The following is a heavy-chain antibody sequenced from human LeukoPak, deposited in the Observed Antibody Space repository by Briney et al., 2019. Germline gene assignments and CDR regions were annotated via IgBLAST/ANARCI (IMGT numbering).Heavy chain of an antibody. J-gene: IGHJ4*02. CDR2: IYYSGST. Sequence: SETLSLTCTVSGGSISSYYRSWIRQPPGKGLEWIGYIYYSGSTNYNPSLKSRVTISVDTSKNQFSLKLSSVTAADTAVYYCARDDKGVFDYWGQGTLVTVSS. V-gene: IGHV4-59*01. CDR1: GGSISSYY. CDR3: ARDDKGVFDY.